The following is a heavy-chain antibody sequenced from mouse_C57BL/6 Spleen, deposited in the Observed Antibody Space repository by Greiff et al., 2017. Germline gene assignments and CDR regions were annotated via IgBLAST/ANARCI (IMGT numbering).Heavy chain of an antibody. CDR3: AVPEVTTGWFAY. J-gene: IGHJ3*01. CDR1: GYTFTSYW. Sequence: QVQLQQPGTELVKPGASVKLSCKASGYTFTSYWMHWVKQRPGQGFEWIGNINPSNGGTNYNEKFKSKATLTVDKSSSTAYMQLSSLTSEDSAVDYCAVPEVTTGWFAYWGQGTLVTVSA. V-gene: IGHV1-53*01. D-gene: IGHD2-2*01. CDR2: INPSNGGT.